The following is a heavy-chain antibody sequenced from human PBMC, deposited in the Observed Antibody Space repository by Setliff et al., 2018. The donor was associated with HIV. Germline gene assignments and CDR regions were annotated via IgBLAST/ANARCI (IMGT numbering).Heavy chain of an antibody. D-gene: IGHD1-26*01. J-gene: IGHJ4*02. CDR1: GFSLRTSGVA. V-gene: IGHV2-5*01. CDR2: IYWNDDK. Sequence: SGPTLVNPTQTLTLTCSFSGFSLRTSGVAVGWIRQPPGKAPEWLALIYWNDDKRYSPSLKNRLTITKDTSKNHVVLTLTNLDPVDTATYYCARDSGNYMFDSWGPGTLVTVSS. CDR3: ARDSGNYMFDS.